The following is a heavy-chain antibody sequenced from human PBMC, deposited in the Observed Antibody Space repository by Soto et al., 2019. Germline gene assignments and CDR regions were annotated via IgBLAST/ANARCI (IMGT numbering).Heavy chain of an antibody. J-gene: IGHJ4*02. CDR2: ISGYNGNR. CDR1: GYTFTSYG. CDR3: ARVWFGKSYLVDY. V-gene: IGHV1-18*01. Sequence: QVQLVQSGAEVKKPGASVKVSCKASGYTFTSYGISWVRQAPGQGLEWMGWISGYNGNRNYAQKFQGRVTMTTDTSTSTASMELRSLRSDDTAVYYCARVWFGKSYLVDYWGQGTLVTVSS. D-gene: IGHD3-10*01.